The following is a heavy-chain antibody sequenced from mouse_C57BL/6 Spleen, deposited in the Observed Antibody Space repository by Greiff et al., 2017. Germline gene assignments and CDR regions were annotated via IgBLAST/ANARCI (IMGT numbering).Heavy chain of an antibody. D-gene: IGHD1-1*01. CDR2: IYPGDGDT. CDR3: ARWGYYGSSPHARDY. Sequence: QVQLQQSGAELVKPGASVKISCKASGYAFSSYWMNWVKQRPGKGLEWIGQIYPGDGDTNYTGKFKGQATLTADKSSSTAYMQLSSLTSEDSAVYFCARWGYYGSSPHARDYWGQGTSVTVSS. J-gene: IGHJ4*01. V-gene: IGHV1-80*01. CDR1: GYAFSSYW.